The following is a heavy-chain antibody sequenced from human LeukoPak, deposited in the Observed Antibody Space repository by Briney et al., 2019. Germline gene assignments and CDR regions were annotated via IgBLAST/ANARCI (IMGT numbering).Heavy chain of an antibody. Sequence: GGSLRLSCAASKFSFSDYAMHWVRQAPGKGLEWVAIISFDGSNKNYGDSVKGRFTISRDKSRNTLYLQMNSLTAEDTAVYFCARDLRWLQTFDHWGQGSLVSVSS. D-gene: IGHD5-24*01. V-gene: IGHV3-30-3*01. CDR3: ARDLRWLQTFDH. CDR2: ISFDGSNK. CDR1: KFSFSDYA. J-gene: IGHJ4*02.